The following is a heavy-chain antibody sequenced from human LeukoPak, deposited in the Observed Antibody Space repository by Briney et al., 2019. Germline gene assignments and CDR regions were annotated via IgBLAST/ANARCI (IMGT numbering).Heavy chain of an antibody. D-gene: IGHD1-26*01. CDR3: ARATPPGDYMDV. V-gene: IGHV1-18*01. CDR2: ISAYNGNT. CDR1: GYTFTSYG. J-gene: IGHJ6*03. Sequence: ASVKASCMASGYTFTSYGISWVRQAPGQGLEWMGWISAYNGNTNYAQKLQGRVTMTTDTSTSTAYMELRSLRSDDTAVYYCARATPPGDYMDVWGKGTTVTVSS.